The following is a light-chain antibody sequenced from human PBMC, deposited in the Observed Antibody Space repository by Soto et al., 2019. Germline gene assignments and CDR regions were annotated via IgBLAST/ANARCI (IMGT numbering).Light chain of an antibody. CDR2: GAS. CDR1: QSVSSN. V-gene: IGKV3-15*01. Sequence: EIVMTPSPATLSVSPGERATLSCRASQSVSSNLAWYQQTPGQAPRLLIYGASTRATGIPARFSGSGSGTEFTLTISSLQSEDFAVYYCQQYNNFWTFGQGTKVDIK. J-gene: IGKJ1*01. CDR3: QQYNNFWT.